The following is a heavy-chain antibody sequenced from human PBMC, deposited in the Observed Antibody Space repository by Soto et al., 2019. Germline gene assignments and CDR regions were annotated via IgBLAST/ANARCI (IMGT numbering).Heavy chain of an antibody. V-gene: IGHV1-69*02. CDR1: GGTFSSYT. Sequence: QVQLVQSGAEVKKPGSSVKVSCKASGGTFSSYTISWVRQAPGQGLEWMGRIIPILGIANYAQKFQGRVTITADKSTSTAYMELSSLRSEDTAVYYCAQPDGSGSGGSFQHWGQGTLVTVSS. J-gene: IGHJ1*01. CDR2: IIPILGIA. CDR3: AQPDGSGSGGSFQH. D-gene: IGHD3-22*01.